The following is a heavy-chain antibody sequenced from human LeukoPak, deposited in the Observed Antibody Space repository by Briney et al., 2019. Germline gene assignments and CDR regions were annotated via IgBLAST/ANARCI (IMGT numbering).Heavy chain of an antibody. Sequence: SETLSLTCTVSGGSISTDYWSWIRQPPGKGLDWIGYVSFGGGTNYNPSLKSRVITSADTSKNQFSLNLTSVTAADTAVYYCARSGEDIVVVVAARGDAFDIWGQGTMVTVSS. D-gene: IGHD2-15*01. CDR1: GGSISTDY. V-gene: IGHV4-59*01. J-gene: IGHJ3*02. CDR3: ARSGEDIVVVVAARGDAFDI. CDR2: VSFGGGT.